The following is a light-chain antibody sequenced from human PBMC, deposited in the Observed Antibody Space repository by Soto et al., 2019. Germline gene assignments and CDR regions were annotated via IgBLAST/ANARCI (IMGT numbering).Light chain of an antibody. Sequence: DIHLTQSPSFLSASVGDRVTITCRASQSVSNWLAWYQQKPGKAPKLLIYDVSSLESGVPSRFSGSGSGTEFTLTISSLQPDDFATYYCQQYNSYSTFGQGTRLEIK. CDR2: DVS. V-gene: IGKV1-5*01. CDR1: QSVSNW. CDR3: QQYNSYST. J-gene: IGKJ5*01.